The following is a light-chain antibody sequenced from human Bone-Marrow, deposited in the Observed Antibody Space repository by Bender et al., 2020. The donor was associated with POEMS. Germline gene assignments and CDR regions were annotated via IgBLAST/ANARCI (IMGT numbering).Light chain of an antibody. CDR3: CSYAGNYIFI. J-gene: IGLJ2*01. CDR2: DVS. V-gene: IGLV2-11*01. Sequence: QSVLTQPPSVSGAPGQSVTISCTGSSSDVGGYDYVSWYQQYPGKAPKVMIYDVSKRPSGVPDRFSGSKSGNTASLTISGLQADDEADYYCCSYAGNYIFIFGGGTKLTVL. CDR1: SSDVGGYDY.